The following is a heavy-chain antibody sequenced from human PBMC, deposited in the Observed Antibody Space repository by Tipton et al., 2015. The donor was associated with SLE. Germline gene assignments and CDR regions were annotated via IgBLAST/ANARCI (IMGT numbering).Heavy chain of an antibody. J-gene: IGHJ6*02. CDR1: GFTFSDYY. CDR2: ISSSGSTI. Sequence: GSLRLFCAASGFTFSDYYMSWIRQAPGKGLEWVSYISSSGSTIYYADSVKGRFTISRDNAKNSLYLQMNSLRAEDTAVYYCARGDWSPPGYYGSGSYYYYYGMDVWGQGTTVTVSS. CDR3: ARGDWSPPGYYGSGSYYYYYGMDV. D-gene: IGHD3-10*01. V-gene: IGHV3-11*01.